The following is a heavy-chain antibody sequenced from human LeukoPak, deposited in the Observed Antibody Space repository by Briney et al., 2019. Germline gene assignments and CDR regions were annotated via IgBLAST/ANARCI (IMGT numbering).Heavy chain of an antibody. V-gene: IGHV4-39*01. D-gene: IGHD3-3*01. CDR3: QSRFLEWLLDY. Sequence: KSSETLSLTCTVSGDSIRSKNYYWGWIRQPPGKGLEWIGSIYDTGSTFYNPSLKSRVIMSVDTSKNQFSLKLSSVTAADTAVYYCQSRFLEWLLDYWGQGTLVTVSS. CDR1: GDSIRSKNYY. J-gene: IGHJ4*02. CDR2: IYDTGST.